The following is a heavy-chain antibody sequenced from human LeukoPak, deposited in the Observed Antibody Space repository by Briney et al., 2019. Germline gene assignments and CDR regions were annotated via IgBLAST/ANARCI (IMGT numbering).Heavy chain of an antibody. CDR3: ARAIGAAAGTVDY. J-gene: IGHJ4*02. V-gene: IGHV3-21*01. Sequence: PGGSLRLSCAAFGFTFSSYAMTWVRHAPGKGLEWVSSISSSSSYINYADSVKGQFTISRDNAKNSLYLQMNSLRAEDTAVYYCARAIGAAAGTVDYGGEGTLVTVSS. CDR1: GFTFSSYA. CDR2: ISSSSSYI. D-gene: IGHD6-13*01.